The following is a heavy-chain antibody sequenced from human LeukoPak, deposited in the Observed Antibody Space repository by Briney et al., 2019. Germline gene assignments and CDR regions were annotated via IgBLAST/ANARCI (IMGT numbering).Heavy chain of an antibody. CDR1: GYTFTGCY. V-gene: IGHV1-2*06. CDR2: INPNSGGT. CDR3: ARGLFGEDAFDI. Sequence: ASVKVSCKASGYTFTGCYMHWVRQAPGQGLEWMGRINPNSGGTNYAQKFQGRVTMTRDTSISTAYMELSRLRSDDTALYYCARGLFGEDAFDIWGQGTMVTVSS. J-gene: IGHJ3*02. D-gene: IGHD3-3*01.